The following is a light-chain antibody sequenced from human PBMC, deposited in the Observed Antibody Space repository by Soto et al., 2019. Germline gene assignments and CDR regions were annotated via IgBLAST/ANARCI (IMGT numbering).Light chain of an antibody. CDR2: EVS. V-gene: IGLV2-8*01. J-gene: IGLJ2*01. CDR1: SSDIGGYRY. CDR3: SSYAGGNNLV. Sequence: QSVLTQPASVSGSPGQSITISCSGTSSDIGGYRYVSWYQHHPGKAPKLMIYEVSQRPSGVPDRFSGSKSGNTASLTVSGLQADDEGDYYCSSYAGGNNLVFGGGTKLTVL.